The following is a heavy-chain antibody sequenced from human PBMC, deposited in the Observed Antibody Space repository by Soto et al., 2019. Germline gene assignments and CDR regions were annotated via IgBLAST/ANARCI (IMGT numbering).Heavy chain of an antibody. J-gene: IGHJ6*02. V-gene: IGHV3-30*03. CDR1: GFTFSTFG. CDR2: ISYDGNNK. CDR3: ATDLQAYGDYDYYCYGLDV. Sequence: QLVESGGGVVPPGASLRLSCAASGFTFSTFGMHWVRQPPGKGLEWVAVISYDGNNKVYADSVKGRFTISRDNFKNTVDLVMNNLKVDDTAVYYCATDLQAYGDYDYYCYGLDVWGQGATVSVSS. D-gene: IGHD4-17*01.